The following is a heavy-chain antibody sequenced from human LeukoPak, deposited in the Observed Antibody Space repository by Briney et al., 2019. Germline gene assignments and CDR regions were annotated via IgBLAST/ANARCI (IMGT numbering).Heavy chain of an antibody. D-gene: IGHD3-3*01. CDR3: ARTFFFGVPLNWFDP. V-gene: IGHV3-21*01. Sequence: SGGSVRLSCAASGFNFSSYNMNGVRQAPGKGGEWVASISSSSSYIYYADSVKGRFTISRDKEKNSLYVQMNRLRAEDTAVFYCARTFFFGVPLNWFDPWGQGTLVSVPP. CDR1: GFNFSSYN. CDR2: ISSSSSYI. J-gene: IGHJ5*02.